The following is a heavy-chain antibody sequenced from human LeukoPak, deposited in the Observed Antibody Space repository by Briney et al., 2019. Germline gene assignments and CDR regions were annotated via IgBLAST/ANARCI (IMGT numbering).Heavy chain of an antibody. Sequence: PGGSLRLSCAASGFTFSSYAMSWVRQAPGKGLEWVSAISGSGGSTYYADSVKGRFTISKDNAENSLYLQMNSLRAEDTAVYYCVRDLNTVTTAFLVHWGQGTLVTVSS. CDR2: ISGSGGST. CDR3: VRDLNTVTTAFLVH. D-gene: IGHD4-11*01. V-gene: IGHV3-23*01. CDR1: GFTFSSYA. J-gene: IGHJ4*02.